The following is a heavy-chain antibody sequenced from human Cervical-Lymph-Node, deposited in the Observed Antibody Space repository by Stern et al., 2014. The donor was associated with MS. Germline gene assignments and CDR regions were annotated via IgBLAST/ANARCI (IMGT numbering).Heavy chain of an antibody. D-gene: IGHD5-18*01. CDR3: ASHWGNSYD. Sequence: VQLEESGAEVKKPGASVKVSCKVSGYTFTSYGFSWVRQAPGQGLEWMGWISAYNGGTKYAKKLQGRVTMTTDPSTNTAYMELRSLRSDDTAVYYCASHWGNSYDWGQGTLVTVSS. CDR1: GYTFTSYG. CDR2: ISAYNGGT. J-gene: IGHJ4*02. V-gene: IGHV1-18*01.